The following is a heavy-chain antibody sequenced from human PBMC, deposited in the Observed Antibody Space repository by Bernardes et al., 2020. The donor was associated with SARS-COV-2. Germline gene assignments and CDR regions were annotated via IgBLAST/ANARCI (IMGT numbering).Heavy chain of an antibody. CDR3: AKDREVSSYNGLDV. CDR1: GFTYSPCA. D-gene: IGHD1-26*01. CDR2: ISGSGGTT. V-gene: IGHV3-23*01. J-gene: IGHJ6*02. Sequence: GGSLRLSCAASGFTYSPCAMSWVRQAPGKGLEWVSFISGSGGTTYYADSVKGRFTISRDNSKNTLYLQMNSLGAEDTAVYYCAKDREVSSYNGLDVWGQGTTVTVSS.